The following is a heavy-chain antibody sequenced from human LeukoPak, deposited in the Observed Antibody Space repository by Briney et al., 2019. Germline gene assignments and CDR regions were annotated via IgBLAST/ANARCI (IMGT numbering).Heavy chain of an antibody. CDR3: ARALVAAAGLTAAFGY. Sequence: GGSLRLSCAGSGFTFSSYSMNWVRQAPGKGLEWVSSISSSSSYIYYADSVKGRFTISRDNAKNSLYLQMNSLRAEDTAVYYCARALVAAAGLTAAFGYWGQGTLVTVSS. J-gene: IGHJ4*02. CDR1: GFTFSSYS. CDR2: ISSSSSYI. D-gene: IGHD6-13*01. V-gene: IGHV3-21*01.